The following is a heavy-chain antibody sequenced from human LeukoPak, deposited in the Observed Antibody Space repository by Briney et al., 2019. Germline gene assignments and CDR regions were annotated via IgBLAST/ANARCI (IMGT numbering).Heavy chain of an antibody. D-gene: IGHD2-2*01. Sequence: GASMTVSCKASGYTFSSYDINWVRQAPGQGLEWMGWMNPNRGNTDYAQKMQGRVTITRNTSISTAYMELSSLRSEDTAVYYCAREGTYCSSTSCYRALYYYYYIYVWGKGTTVTVSS. CDR1: GYTFSSYD. V-gene: IGHV1-8*01. CDR2: MNPNRGNT. CDR3: AREGTYCSSTSCYRALYYYYYIYV. J-gene: IGHJ6*03.